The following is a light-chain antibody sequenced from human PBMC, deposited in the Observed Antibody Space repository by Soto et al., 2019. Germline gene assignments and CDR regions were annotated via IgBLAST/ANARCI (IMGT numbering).Light chain of an antibody. CDR3: QQYGSSPRT. V-gene: IGKV3-20*01. CDR2: GAS. CDR1: QSVSSN. Sequence: EIVMTQSPATLSVSPGERATLSCRAGQSVSSNLAWYQQKPGQAPRLHIYGASTRATGIPDRFTGSGSGTDFTLTISRLEPEDFAVYYCQQYGSSPRTFGQGTKVDIK. J-gene: IGKJ1*01.